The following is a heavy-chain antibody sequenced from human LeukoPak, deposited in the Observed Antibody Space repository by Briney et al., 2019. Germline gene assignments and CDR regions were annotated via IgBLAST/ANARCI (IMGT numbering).Heavy chain of an antibody. CDR1: GGSISSSSYY. CDR2: IYYSGST. J-gene: IGHJ4*02. Sequence: SETLSLTCTVSGGSISSSSYYWGWLRQPPGQGLEWIGSIYYSGSTYYNPSLKSRVTISVDTSKKQFSLKLSSVTAADTAVYYCARPSYGGNYFDYWGQGTLVTVSS. CDR3: ARPSYGGNYFDY. V-gene: IGHV4-39*01. D-gene: IGHD5-18*01.